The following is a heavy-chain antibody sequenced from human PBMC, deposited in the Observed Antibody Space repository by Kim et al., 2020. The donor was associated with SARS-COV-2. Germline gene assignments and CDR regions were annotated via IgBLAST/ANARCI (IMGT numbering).Heavy chain of an antibody. V-gene: IGHV4-39*01. J-gene: IGHJ4*01. CDR3: ARVGYKIGWSTYFDY. CDR1: GGSISSSTYY. CDR2: TYYSGRT. D-gene: IGHD5-18*01. Sequence: SETLSLTCTVSGGSISSSTYYWGWMRQPPGKGLEWIATTYYSGRTFYNPSLKSRLTISVDTSRDQFSLKLSSVPAAETAVYYCARVGYKIGWSTYFDYWG.